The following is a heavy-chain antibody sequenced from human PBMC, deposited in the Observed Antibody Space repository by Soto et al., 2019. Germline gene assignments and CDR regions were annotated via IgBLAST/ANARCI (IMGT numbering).Heavy chain of an antibody. Sequence: EVQVSESGGGLVRPGGSLRISCAASGFIFSNYAMNWVRQAPGKGLEWVSVIGGRGNSAYYADSVQGRFTISRDNSKNTLSLQMSSLTADDTAIYYCVSEGRGSFDFWGRGTMVTVSS. J-gene: IGHJ3*01. CDR1: GFIFSNYA. CDR2: IGGRGNSA. V-gene: IGHV3-23*01. CDR3: VSEGRGSFDF. D-gene: IGHD5-12*01.